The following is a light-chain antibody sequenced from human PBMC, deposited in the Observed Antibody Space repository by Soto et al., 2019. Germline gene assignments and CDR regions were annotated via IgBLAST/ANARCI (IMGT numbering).Light chain of an antibody. Sequence: EIVLTQSPGTLSLSPGERATLSCRASQSVTSGYLAWYQQQPNQAPRLLIYGASTRAPGFPARFSGSGSGTDFTLTISSLQSEDFAVYYCQQYNNWPWTFGQGTKVAIK. CDR1: QSVTSG. CDR2: GAS. CDR3: QQYNNWPWT. V-gene: IGKV3-15*01. J-gene: IGKJ1*01.